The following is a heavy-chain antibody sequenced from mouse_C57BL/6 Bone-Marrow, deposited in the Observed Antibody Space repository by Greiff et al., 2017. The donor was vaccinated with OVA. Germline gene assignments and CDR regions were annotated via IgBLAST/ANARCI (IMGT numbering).Heavy chain of an antibody. J-gene: IGHJ2*01. CDR1: GFNIKDDY. CDR3: TSYYYGSNYFGY. CDR2: IDPENGDT. D-gene: IGHD1-1*01. V-gene: IGHV14-4*01. Sequence: VQLQQSGAELVRPGASVKLSCTASGFNIKDDYMHWVKQRPEQGLEWIGWIDPENGDTEYASKFQGKATITADTSSNTAYLKLSSLTSDDTAVYYDTSYYYGSNYFGYWGQGTTLTVSS.